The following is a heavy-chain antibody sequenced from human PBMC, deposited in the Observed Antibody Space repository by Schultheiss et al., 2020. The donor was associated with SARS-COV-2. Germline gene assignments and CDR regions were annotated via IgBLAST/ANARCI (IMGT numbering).Heavy chain of an antibody. Sequence: ASVKVSCKASGYTFTSYGISWVRQAPGQGLEWMGWISAYNGNTNYAQKLQGRVTMTTDTSTSTAYMELRSLRSDDTAVYYCARDYYDSSGYLSIDYWGQGTLVTVSS. CDR1: GYTFTSYG. CDR2: ISAYNGNT. J-gene: IGHJ4*02. CDR3: ARDYYDSSGYLSIDY. D-gene: IGHD3-22*01. V-gene: IGHV1-18*01.